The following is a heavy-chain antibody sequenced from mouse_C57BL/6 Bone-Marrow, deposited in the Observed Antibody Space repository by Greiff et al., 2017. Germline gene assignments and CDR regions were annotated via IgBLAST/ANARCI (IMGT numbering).Heavy chain of an antibody. CDR1: GYTFTSYW. J-gene: IGHJ4*01. CDR3: ARWYGYRSFAMDY. V-gene: IGHV1-64*01. Sequence: QVQLQQPGAELVKPGASVKLSCKASGYTFTSYWMHWVKQRPGQGLEWIGMIHPNSGSTNYNEKFKSTATLTVDKSSSTAYMQLSSLTSEYSAVYYCARWYGYRSFAMDYWGQGTSVTVSS. CDR2: IHPNSGST. D-gene: IGHD2-2*01.